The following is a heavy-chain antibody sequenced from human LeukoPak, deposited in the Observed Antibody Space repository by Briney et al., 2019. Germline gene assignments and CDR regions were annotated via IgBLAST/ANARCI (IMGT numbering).Heavy chain of an antibody. J-gene: IGHJ4*02. Sequence: GASVKVSCKASGYTFTAYYIHWLRQAPGQGPEWMGWIKPDSGSSHYAQKVQGRVTMTRDTSSNSAYMDLTRLKSDDTAVYYCARARVPIAVAGLYYFDYWGQGALVTVSS. CDR1: GYTFTAYY. CDR2: IKPDSGSS. V-gene: IGHV1-2*02. CDR3: ARARVPIAVAGLYYFDY. D-gene: IGHD6-19*01.